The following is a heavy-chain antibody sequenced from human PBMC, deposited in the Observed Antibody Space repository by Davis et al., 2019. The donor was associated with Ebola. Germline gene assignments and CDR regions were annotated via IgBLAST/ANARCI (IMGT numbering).Heavy chain of an antibody. CDR2: INPNSGDT. CDR3: ARYSGLDF. V-gene: IGHV1-2*02. D-gene: IGHD1-26*01. J-gene: IGHJ4*02. CDR1: GYTFSNYY. Sequence: ASVKVSCKAFGYTFSNYYVHWVRQAPGQGLEWMGWINPNSGDTNYAQKFQGRVTMTRDTSVTTDYMELSRLRSGDTAFYYCARYSGLDFWGQGTLVTVSS.